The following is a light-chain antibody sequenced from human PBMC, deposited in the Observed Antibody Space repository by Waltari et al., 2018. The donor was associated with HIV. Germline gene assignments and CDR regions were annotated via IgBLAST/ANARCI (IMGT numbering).Light chain of an antibody. Sequence: DIQMTQSPSSLSASVGDRVTITCRASQSITNYLNWYQQKPGKAPRLLIFAGSSLQSGVPARCSGSGSGTDFTLTITSLQAEDFATYYCQQSYSTPRTFGQGTKLDIK. CDR3: QQSYSTPRT. CDR2: AGS. J-gene: IGKJ2*01. CDR1: QSITNY. V-gene: IGKV1-39*01.